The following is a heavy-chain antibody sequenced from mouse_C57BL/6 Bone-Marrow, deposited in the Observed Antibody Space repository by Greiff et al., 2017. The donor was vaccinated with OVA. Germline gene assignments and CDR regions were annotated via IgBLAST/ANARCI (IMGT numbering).Heavy chain of an antibody. CDR2: INYDGSST. V-gene: IGHV5-16*01. D-gene: IGHD1-1*01. Sequence: EVKLMESEGGLVQPGSSMKLSCTASGFTFSDYYLAWVRQVPEKSLEWVANINYDGSSTYYLDSLKSRFIISRDNAKNILDLQMSSLKSEDTATYYCAREEGYGSSDWYFDVWGTGTTVTVSS. CDR3: AREEGYGSSDWYFDV. J-gene: IGHJ1*03. CDR1: GFTFSDYY.